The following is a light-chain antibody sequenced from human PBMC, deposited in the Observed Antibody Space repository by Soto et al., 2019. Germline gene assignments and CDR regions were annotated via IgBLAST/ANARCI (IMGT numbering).Light chain of an antibody. Sequence: QSVLTQPASVSGSPGQSITISCTGTSSDVGGYNYVSWYQQHPGKAPKLMIYDVSNRPSGVSNRFSGSKSGNTASLTISGLQAEDEADYYCSSYTSGSTSYVFGTGT. CDR3: SSYTSGSTSYV. J-gene: IGLJ1*01. CDR2: DVS. CDR1: SSDVGGYNY. V-gene: IGLV2-14*01.